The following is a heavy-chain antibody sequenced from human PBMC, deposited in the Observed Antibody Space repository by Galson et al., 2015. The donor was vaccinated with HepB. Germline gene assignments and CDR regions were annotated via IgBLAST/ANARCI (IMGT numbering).Heavy chain of an antibody. Sequence: SLRLSCAASGFTFSSYSMNWVRQAPGKGLEWVSSISSSSSYIYYADSVKGRFTISRDNAKNSLYLQMNSLRAEDTAVYYCASSSYCSSTSCYELSYYYYMDVWGKGTTVTVSS. J-gene: IGHJ6*03. CDR2: ISSSSSYI. CDR3: ASSSYCSSTSCYELSYYYYMDV. CDR1: GFTFSSYS. V-gene: IGHV3-21*01. D-gene: IGHD2-2*01.